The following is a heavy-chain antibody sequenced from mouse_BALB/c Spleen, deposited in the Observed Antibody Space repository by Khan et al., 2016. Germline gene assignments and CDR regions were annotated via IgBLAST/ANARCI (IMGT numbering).Heavy chain of an antibody. CDR3: ARGDGYLFDY. CDR1: GYTFTNYG. Sequence: LVESGPELKKPGETVKISCKASGYTFTNYGMNWVKQAPGKGLKWMGWINTYTGEPTYADDFKGRFAFSLETSASTAYLQINNLKNEDTATYFCARGDGYLFDYWGQGTTLTVSS. CDR2: INTYTGEP. V-gene: IGHV9-3-1*01. D-gene: IGHD2-3*01. J-gene: IGHJ2*01.